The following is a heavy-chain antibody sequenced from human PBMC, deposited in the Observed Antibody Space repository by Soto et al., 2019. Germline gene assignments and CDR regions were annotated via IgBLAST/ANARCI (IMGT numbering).Heavy chain of an antibody. CDR1: GFTFSSYG. J-gene: IGHJ6*02. D-gene: IGHD4-17*01. V-gene: IGHV3-30*18. CDR2: ISYDGSNK. Sequence: VQLVESGGGVVQPGWSLRLSCAVSGFTFSSYGMHWVRQAPDKGLEWVAVISYDGSNKYYADSVKGRFTISRHNSKNTLYLQMNSLRTEDTGVYYCAKDLVSYVDHEDPLGPMDVWGQGTTVPVSS. CDR3: AKDLVSYVDHEDPLGPMDV.